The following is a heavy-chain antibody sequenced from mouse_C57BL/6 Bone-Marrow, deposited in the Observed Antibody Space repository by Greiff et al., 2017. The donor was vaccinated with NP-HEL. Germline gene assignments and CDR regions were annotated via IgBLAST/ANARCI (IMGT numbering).Heavy chain of an antibody. V-gene: IGHV1-52*01. CDR2: IDPSDSET. Sequence: VQLQQPGAELVRPGSSVKLSCKASGYTFTSYWMHWVKQRPIQGLEWIGNIDPSDSETHYNQKFKDKATLTVDKSSSTAYMQLSSLTSEDSAVYYCGAGYGSRSSFAYWGQGTLVTVSA. D-gene: IGHD1-1*01. CDR1: GYTFTSYW. J-gene: IGHJ3*01. CDR3: GAGYGSRSSFAY.